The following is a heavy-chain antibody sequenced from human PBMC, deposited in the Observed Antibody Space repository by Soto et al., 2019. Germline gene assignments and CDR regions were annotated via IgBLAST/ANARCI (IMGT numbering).Heavy chain of an antibody. Sequence: SETLSLTCTVSGGSISSYYWSWIRQPPGKGLEWIGYIYYSGSTNYNPSLKSRVTISVDTSKNQFSLKLSSVTAADTAVYYCARDIGNYADYYYYYYMDVWGKGTTVTVSS. CDR1: GGSISSYY. CDR3: ARDIGNYADYYYYYYMDV. D-gene: IGHD4-4*01. CDR2: IYYSGST. J-gene: IGHJ6*03. V-gene: IGHV4-59*01.